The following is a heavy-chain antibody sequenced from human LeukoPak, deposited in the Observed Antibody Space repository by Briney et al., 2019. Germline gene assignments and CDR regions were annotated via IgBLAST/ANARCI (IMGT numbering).Heavy chain of an antibody. CDR1: GGSISSYY. D-gene: IGHD2-8*01. Sequence: PSETLSLTCTVSGGSISSYYWSWIRQPPGKGLEWIGFIYYSGSTNYNPSLKSRVTISVDTSKNPFSLRLSSVTAADTALYYCARHSYAGSQYFFDYWGQGTLVTVSS. CDR3: ARHSYAGSQYFFDY. J-gene: IGHJ4*02. V-gene: IGHV4-59*08. CDR2: IYYSGST.